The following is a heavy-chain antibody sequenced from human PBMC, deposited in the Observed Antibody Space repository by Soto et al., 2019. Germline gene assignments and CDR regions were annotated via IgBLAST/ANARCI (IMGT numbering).Heavy chain of an antibody. J-gene: IGHJ3*02. D-gene: IGHD3-16*01. Sequence: EVQLVESGGGLVQPGGSLRLSCAGSGFTFSSYSMNWVRQAPGKGLEWVSYISSSSSTIYYADSVKGRFTISRDNAKNSLYLQMNSLRDEDTAVYYCARDAPTQGGNAFDIWGQGTMVTVSS. CDR2: ISSSSSTI. CDR3: ARDAPTQGGNAFDI. CDR1: GFTFSSYS. V-gene: IGHV3-48*02.